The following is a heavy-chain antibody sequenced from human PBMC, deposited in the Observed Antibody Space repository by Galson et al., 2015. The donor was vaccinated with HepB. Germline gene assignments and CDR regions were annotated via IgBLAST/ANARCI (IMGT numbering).Heavy chain of an antibody. Sequence: SLRLSCAASGFIFSNYGMHWVRQAPGKGLEWVAVIWYDGSDKYSADSVKGRFTISRDNSKNTLYLQMNSLTAEDTAVYYCARGLYCTSNICYSPFDYWGQGTLVTVSS. D-gene: IGHD2-2*02. CDR1: GFIFSNYG. CDR3: ARGLYCTSNICYSPFDY. V-gene: IGHV3-33*01. CDR2: IWYDGSDK. J-gene: IGHJ4*02.